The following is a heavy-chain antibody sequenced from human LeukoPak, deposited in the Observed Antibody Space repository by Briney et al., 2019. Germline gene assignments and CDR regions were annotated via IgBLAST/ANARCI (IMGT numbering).Heavy chain of an antibody. D-gene: IGHD3-9*01. V-gene: IGHV3-23*01. Sequence: GGSLRLSCTASGFTFRSFAMSWVRQAPGKGLEWVSAMSNSGGSTYYADSVKGRFTISRDNSKNTLYLQMNSLRAEDTAVYYCARLARTDYDILTGYPDYWGQGTLVTVSS. CDR1: GFTFRSFA. CDR2: MSNSGGST. CDR3: ARLARTDYDILTGYPDY. J-gene: IGHJ4*02.